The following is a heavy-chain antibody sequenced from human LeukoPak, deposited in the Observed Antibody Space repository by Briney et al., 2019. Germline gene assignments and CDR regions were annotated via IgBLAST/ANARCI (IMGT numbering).Heavy chain of an antibody. J-gene: IGHJ3*02. V-gene: IGHV3-30*03. CDR2: ISYDGSNK. CDR3: TCSDSWSYYQLGDAFYI. D-gene: IGHD3-10*01. CDR1: GFTFSSYG. Sequence: GRSLRLSCAASGFTFSSYGMHWVRQAPGKGLEWVAVISYDGSNKYYADSVTGRFTISRDNSKNTLYLQMNSLRAEDTAVYYCTCSDSWSYYQLGDAFYIWGQGTIVTVSS.